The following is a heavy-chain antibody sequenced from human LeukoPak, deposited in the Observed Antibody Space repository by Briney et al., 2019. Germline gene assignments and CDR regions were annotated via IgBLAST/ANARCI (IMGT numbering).Heavy chain of an antibody. CDR3: AKADYSSSPYCFDY. CDR2: ISGRSGST. J-gene: IGHJ4*02. Sequence: PGGSLRPSCVASGFTFSNNALRWVRQAPGKGLEWVSTISGRSGSTYYADSVKGRFTISRDNSKNTLYLQMNSLRADDTAVYYCAKADYSSSPYCFDYWGQGTLVTVSS. CDR1: GFTFSNNA. D-gene: IGHD6-6*01. V-gene: IGHV3-23*01.